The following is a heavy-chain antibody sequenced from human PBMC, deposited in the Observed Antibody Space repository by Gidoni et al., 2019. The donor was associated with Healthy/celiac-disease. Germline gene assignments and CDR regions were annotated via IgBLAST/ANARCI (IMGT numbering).Heavy chain of an antibody. J-gene: IGHJ6*02. CDR3: ARVVSDYYGMDV. CDR2: MNPNSGNT. CDR1: GYTFTSYD. D-gene: IGHD1-20*01. Sequence: QVQLVQSWSAVKKPGASVKVSCKASGYTFTSYDINWVRQATGQGLEWMGWMNPNSGNTGYAQKFQGRVTMTRNTSISTAYMELSRLRSEDTAVYYCARVVSDYYGMDVWGQGTTVTVSS. V-gene: IGHV1-8*01.